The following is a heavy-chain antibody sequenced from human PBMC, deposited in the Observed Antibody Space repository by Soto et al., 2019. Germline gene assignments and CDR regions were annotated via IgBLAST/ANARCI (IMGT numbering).Heavy chain of an antibody. V-gene: IGHV1-46*01. D-gene: IGHD3-16*02. CDR3: ATTPYDYVWGSYRPGDAFDI. Sequence: FAVSYKKWVRQAPGQGLEWMGIINPSGGSTSYAQKFQGRVTMTRDTSTSTVYMELSSLRSEDTAVYYCATTPYDYVWGSYRPGDAFDIWVQGTMVTVSS. J-gene: IGHJ3*02. CDR2: INPSGGST. CDR1: FAVSY.